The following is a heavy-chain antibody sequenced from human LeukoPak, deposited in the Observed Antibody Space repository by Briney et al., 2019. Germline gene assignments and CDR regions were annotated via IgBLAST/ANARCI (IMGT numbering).Heavy chain of an antibody. CDR1: GFTFSSYA. J-gene: IGHJ3*02. D-gene: IGHD3-22*01. Sequence: GGSLRLSCAASGFTFSSYAMSWVRQAPGKGLEWVSAISGSGGSTYYADSVKGRFTISRDNSKNTLYPQMNSLRAEDTAVYYCAKPPGDSSGYYDAFDIWGQGTMVTVSS. CDR3: AKPPGDSSGYYDAFDI. V-gene: IGHV3-23*01. CDR2: ISGSGGST.